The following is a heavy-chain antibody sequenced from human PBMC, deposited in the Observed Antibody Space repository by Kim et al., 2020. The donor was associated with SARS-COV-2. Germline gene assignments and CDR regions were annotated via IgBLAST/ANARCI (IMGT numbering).Heavy chain of an antibody. D-gene: IGHD5-12*01. CDR3: ASSPYDAPFDY. CDR2: T. V-gene: IGHV4-30-2*01. Sequence: TYHNPSLKSRVTISVDRSKNQFSLKLSSVTAADTAVYYCASSPYDAPFDYWGQGTLVTVSS. J-gene: IGHJ4*02.